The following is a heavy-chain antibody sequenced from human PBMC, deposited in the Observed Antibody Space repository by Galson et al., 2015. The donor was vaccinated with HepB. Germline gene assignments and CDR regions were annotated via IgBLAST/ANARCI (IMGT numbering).Heavy chain of an antibody. CDR2: ISYDGSNK. V-gene: IGHV3-30-3*01. CDR1: GFTFSSYA. Sequence: SLRLSCAASGFTFSSYAMHWVRQAPGKGLEWVAVISYDGSNKYYADSVKGRFTISRDNSKNTLYLQMNSLRAEDTAVYYCARDRGSYGFDYWGQGTLVTVSS. CDR3: ARDRGSYGFDY. J-gene: IGHJ4*02. D-gene: IGHD5-18*01.